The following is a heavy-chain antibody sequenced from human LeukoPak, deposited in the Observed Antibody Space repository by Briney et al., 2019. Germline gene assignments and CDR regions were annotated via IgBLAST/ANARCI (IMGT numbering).Heavy chain of an antibody. D-gene: IGHD2-2*01. CDR3: APSSSRIVVVPAARGYFQH. Sequence: GASVKVSCKASGYTFTSYGISWVRQAPGQGLEWMGWINPNSGGTNYAQKFQGRVTMTRDTSISTAYMELSRLRSDDTAVYYCAPSSSRIVVVPAARGYFQHWGQGTLVTVSS. J-gene: IGHJ1*01. CDR2: INPNSGGT. CDR1: GYTFTSYG. V-gene: IGHV1-2*02.